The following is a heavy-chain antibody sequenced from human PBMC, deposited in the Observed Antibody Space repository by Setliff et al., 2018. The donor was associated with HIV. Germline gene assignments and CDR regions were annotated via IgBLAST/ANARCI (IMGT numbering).Heavy chain of an antibody. Sequence: ASVKVSCKASGYSFTTHDINWVRQSPGQGLEWMGWMNPDSGNTFYAQKFKGRVTMTRDTSTNTAYMDLTNLRPEDTAVYYCARGRRVVPAAESNWFDPWGQGTLVTVSS. D-gene: IGHD2-2*01. CDR2: MNPDSGNT. CDR3: ARGRRVVPAAESNWFDP. J-gene: IGHJ5*02. V-gene: IGHV1-8*02. CDR1: GYSFTTHD.